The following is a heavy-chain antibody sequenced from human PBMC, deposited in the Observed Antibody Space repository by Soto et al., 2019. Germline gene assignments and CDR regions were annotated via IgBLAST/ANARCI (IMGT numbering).Heavy chain of an antibody. Sequence: QVQLVESGGGVVQPGRSLRVSCAASGFTFSSYSMHWVRQAPGKGLEWVAVISYDGSDKYYADSVKGRFTISRDNSKNTPYLQMNSLRAEDTAVYYCAREAGVYGSGSYGMDVWGQGTTVTVSS. CDR2: ISYDGSDK. J-gene: IGHJ6*02. CDR3: AREAGVYGSGSYGMDV. V-gene: IGHV3-30-3*01. D-gene: IGHD3-10*01. CDR1: GFTFSSYS.